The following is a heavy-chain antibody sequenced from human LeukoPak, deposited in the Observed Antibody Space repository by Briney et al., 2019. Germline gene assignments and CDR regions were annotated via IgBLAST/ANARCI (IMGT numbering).Heavy chain of an antibody. D-gene: IGHD6-19*01. J-gene: IGHJ4*02. V-gene: IGHV1-69*13. CDR2: IIPIFGTA. CDR3: AREGAIAVAVIDY. Sequence: SVKVSCKASGGTFSSYAISWVRQAPGQGLEWMGGIIPIFGTANYAQKFQGRVTITADESTSTAYMELSSLRSEDTAVYYCAREGAIAVAVIDYWGQGTLVTVSS. CDR1: GGTFSSYA.